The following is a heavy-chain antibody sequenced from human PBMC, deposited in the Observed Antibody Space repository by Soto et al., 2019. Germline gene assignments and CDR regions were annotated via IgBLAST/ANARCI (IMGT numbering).Heavy chain of an antibody. J-gene: IGHJ5*02. CDR2: IYYSGST. CDR1: GGSISSGDYY. CDR3: ARELISELWGNWFDP. V-gene: IGHV4-30-4*01. Sequence: SETLSLTCTVSGGSISSGDYYWSWIRQPPGKGLEWIGYIYYSGSTYYNPSLKSRVTISVDTSKNQFSLKLSSVTAADTAVYYCARELISELWGNWFDPWGQGTLVTVSS. D-gene: IGHD2-21*01.